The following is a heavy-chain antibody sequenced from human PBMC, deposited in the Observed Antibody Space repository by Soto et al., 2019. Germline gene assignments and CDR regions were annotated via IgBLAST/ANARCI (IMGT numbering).Heavy chain of an antibody. V-gene: IGHV3-11*01. D-gene: IGHD1-1*01. CDR2: IHSSGVTK. J-gene: IGHJ5*02. CDR3: ARAVNWNQFDP. Sequence: SWWSLRLSCAASVFTFRDYYMTWFRQAPGKGLEWLSYIHSSGVTKYYADSVKGRFTISRDNAKNSLYLLMNTLRAEDTAVYYCARAVNWNQFDPWGQGTLVTVSS. CDR1: VFTFRDYY.